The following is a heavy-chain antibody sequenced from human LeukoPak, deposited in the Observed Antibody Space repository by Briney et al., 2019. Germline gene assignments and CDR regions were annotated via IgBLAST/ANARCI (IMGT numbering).Heavy chain of an antibody. Sequence: ASVKVSCKASGYTFSGLGISWVRQAPGQGLEWMGWISVYHGNTDYAQKFQGRLTMTTETSTSTAYMELRSLKSGDTAIYYCARGGADYDIRSGHYLGYWGQGTLVTVSS. CDR3: ARGGADYDIRSGHYLGY. D-gene: IGHD3-3*01. J-gene: IGHJ4*02. CDR1: GYTFSGLG. V-gene: IGHV1-18*01. CDR2: ISVYHGNT.